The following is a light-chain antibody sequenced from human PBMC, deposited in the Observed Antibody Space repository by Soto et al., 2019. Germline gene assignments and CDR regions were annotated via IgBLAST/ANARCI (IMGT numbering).Light chain of an antibody. Sequence: DIQMTQSPSTLSASVGDRVTITCRASQSISSWLAWYQQKPGKAPKLLIYDASSLESGVPSRFSVSGAATEFTLTISSLQPDDFATYYCQQYNSYPLTFGGGTKVEIK. CDR2: DAS. CDR3: QQYNSYPLT. J-gene: IGKJ4*01. CDR1: QSISSW. V-gene: IGKV1-5*01.